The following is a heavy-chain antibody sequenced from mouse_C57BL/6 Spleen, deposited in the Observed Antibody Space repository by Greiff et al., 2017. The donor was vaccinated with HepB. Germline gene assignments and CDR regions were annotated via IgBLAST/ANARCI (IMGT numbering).Heavy chain of an antibody. CDR2: FHPYNDDT. CDR1: GYTFTTYP. V-gene: IGHV1-47*01. J-gene: IGHJ1*03. D-gene: IGHD1-1*01. Sequence: VQLQQSGAELVKPGASVKMSCKASGYTFTTYPIEWMKQNHGKSLEWIGNFHPYNDDTKYNEKFKGKATLTVEKSSSTVYLELSRLTSDDSAVYYCARGAYYYGSSDWYFDVWGTGTTVTVSS. CDR3: ARGAYYYGSSDWYFDV.